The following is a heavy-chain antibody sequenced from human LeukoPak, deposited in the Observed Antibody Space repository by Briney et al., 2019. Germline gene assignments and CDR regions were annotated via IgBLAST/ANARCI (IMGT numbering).Heavy chain of an antibody. CDR3: ARVEGIPAAYYYYGMDV. CDR1: GYTFTSYY. D-gene: IGHD3-10*01. CDR2: INPSGGST. V-gene: IGHV1-46*01. Sequence: ASVKVSCKASGYTFTSYYMHWVRQAPGQGLEWMGIINPSGGSTSYAQKFQGRVTMTRDTSTSTVYMELSSLGSEDTAVYYCARVEGIPAAYYYYGMDVWGQGTTVTVSS. J-gene: IGHJ6*02.